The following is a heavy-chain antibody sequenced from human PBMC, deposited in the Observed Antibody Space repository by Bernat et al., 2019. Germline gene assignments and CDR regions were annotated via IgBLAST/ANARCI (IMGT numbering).Heavy chain of an antibody. V-gene: IGHV3-21*01. D-gene: IGHD5-24*01. CDR3: ARDGYNWDAFDT. Sequence: EVQLVESGGGLVKPGGSLRLSCAASGFTFSSYSMNWVRQAPGKGLEWVSSISSSSSYIYYADSVKGRFTISRDNAKNSLYLQMNSLRAEDTAVYYCARDGYNWDAFDTWGQGTMVTVSS. CDR2: ISSSSSYI. CDR1: GFTFSSYS. J-gene: IGHJ3*02.